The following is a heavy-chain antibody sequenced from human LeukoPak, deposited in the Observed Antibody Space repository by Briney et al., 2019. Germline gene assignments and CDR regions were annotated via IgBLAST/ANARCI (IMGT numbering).Heavy chain of an antibody. D-gene: IGHD5-24*01. V-gene: IGHV1-46*01. Sequence: ASVKVSCKAPGYTFTSYYMHWVRQAPGQGLEWMGIINPSGGSTSYAQKFQGRVTMTRDTSTSTVYMELSSLRSEDTAVYYCARVDNSPTPLQWHFDYWGQGTLVTVSS. J-gene: IGHJ4*02. CDR2: INPSGGST. CDR1: GYTFTSYY. CDR3: ARVDNSPTPLQWHFDY.